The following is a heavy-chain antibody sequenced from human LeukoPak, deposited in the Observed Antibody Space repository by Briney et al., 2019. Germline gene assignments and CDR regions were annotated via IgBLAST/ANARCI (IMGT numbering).Heavy chain of an antibody. CDR1: GYSISSGYY. D-gene: IGHD3-22*01. CDR3: ARGRRLLDY. CDR2: IYHSGST. J-gene: IGHJ4*02. Sequence: PSETLSLTCTVSGYSISSGYYWGWIRQPPGKGLEWIGSIYHSGSTYYNPSLKSRVTISVDTSKNQFSLKLSSVTAADTAVYYCARGRRLLDYWGQGTLVTVSS. V-gene: IGHV4-38-2*02.